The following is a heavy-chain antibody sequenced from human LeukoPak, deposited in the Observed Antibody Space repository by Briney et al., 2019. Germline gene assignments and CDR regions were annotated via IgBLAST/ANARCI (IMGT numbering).Heavy chain of an antibody. CDR3: ARGAGTGYDYYYGMYV. Sequence: ASVRVSCKASGFIFSGYYLHWMRHVPGQGLEWMGWINPKSGATEYADKFQGRVIMTRDTSINTVSMELSRLKSDDTAVYFCARGAGTGYDYYYGMYVWGQGTTVTVSS. CDR2: INPKSGAT. CDR1: GFIFSGYY. V-gene: IGHV1-2*07. D-gene: IGHD1-26*01. J-gene: IGHJ6*02.